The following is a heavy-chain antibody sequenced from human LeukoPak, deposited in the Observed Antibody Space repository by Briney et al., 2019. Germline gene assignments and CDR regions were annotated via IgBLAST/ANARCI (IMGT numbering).Heavy chain of an antibody. CDR1: GFTLCSYW. V-gene: IGHV3-7*01. Sequence: RGAPRLSRAASGFTLCSYWAGWGRPGPGEGGGWVANIKEDGSARHYVDSVKGRFTISRDNAKKSLYLQMSSLRAEDTAVYYCAIAAGWEQAYWGQGTLVTVSS. CDR3: AIAAGWEQAY. CDR2: IKEDGSAR. D-gene: IGHD1-26*01. J-gene: IGHJ4*02.